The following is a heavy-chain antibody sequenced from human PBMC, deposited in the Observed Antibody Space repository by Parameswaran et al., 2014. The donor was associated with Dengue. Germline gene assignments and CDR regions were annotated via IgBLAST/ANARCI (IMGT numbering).Heavy chain of an antibody. J-gene: IGHJ5*02. V-gene: IGHV4-31*02. CDR2: FFFGGNN. Sequence: RWIRQPPGKGLEYIGYFFFGGNNYYNPSLKSRASTSVDTSKNQFSLMLSSVTAADTAVYFCARAPHDSNTYWLGPLDLWGQGILVTVSS. D-gene: IGHD3/OR15-3a*01. CDR3: ARAPHDSNTYWLGPLDL.